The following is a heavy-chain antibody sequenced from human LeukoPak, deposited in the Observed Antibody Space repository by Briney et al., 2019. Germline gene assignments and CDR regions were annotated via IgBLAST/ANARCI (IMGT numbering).Heavy chain of an antibody. D-gene: IGHD3-10*01. Sequence: ASVKVSCKASGYTFTSYDINWVRQATGQGLEWMGWMNPNSGNTGYAQKFQGRVTMTRNTSISTAYMELSSLRSEDTAVYYCARRLEGGFGELYLFDYWGQGTLVTVSS. CDR2: MNPNSGNT. V-gene: IGHV1-8*01. CDR3: ARRLEGGFGELYLFDY. CDR1: GYTFTSYD. J-gene: IGHJ4*02.